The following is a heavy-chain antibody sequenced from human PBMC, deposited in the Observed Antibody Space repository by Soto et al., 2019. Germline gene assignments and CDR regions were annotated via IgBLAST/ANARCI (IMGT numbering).Heavy chain of an antibody. CDR3: ARHGWGSSSSGPTSPSYSYYYYGMDV. CDR1: GYSFTSYW. V-gene: IGHV5-10-1*01. Sequence: PGESLKISCRGSGYSFTSYWISWLRQMPGKGLEWMGRIDPSDSYTNYSPSFQGHVTISADKSISTAYLQWSSLKASDTAMYYCARHGWGSSSSGPTSPSYSYYYYGMDVWGQGTTVTVSS. D-gene: IGHD6-6*01. J-gene: IGHJ6*02. CDR2: IDPSDSYT.